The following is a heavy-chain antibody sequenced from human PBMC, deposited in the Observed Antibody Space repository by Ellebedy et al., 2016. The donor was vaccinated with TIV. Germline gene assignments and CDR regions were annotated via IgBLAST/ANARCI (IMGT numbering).Heavy chain of an antibody. V-gene: IGHV3-11*06. Sequence: GGSLRLSCAASGFTFSDYYMSWIRQAPGKGLEWVSYISSSSSYTNYADSVKGRFTISRDNAKNSLYLQMNSLRAEDTAVYYCARAVRRGYSPSDYWGQGTLVTVSS. D-gene: IGHD5-12*01. CDR3: ARAVRRGYSPSDY. CDR2: ISSSSSYT. CDR1: GFTFSDYY. J-gene: IGHJ4*02.